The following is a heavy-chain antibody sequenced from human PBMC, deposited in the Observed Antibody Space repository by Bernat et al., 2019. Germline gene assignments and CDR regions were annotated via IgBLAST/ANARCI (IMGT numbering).Heavy chain of an antibody. D-gene: IGHD6-13*01. CDR2: ISGSGGST. V-gene: IGHV3-23*04. Sequence: EVQLVESGGGLVQPGGSLRLSYAASGFTFSSYAMSWVRQAPGKGLEWVSAISGSGGSTYYADSVKGRFTISRDNSKNTMYLQMNSQRAEDTGVYYCAKDAPGGYGSSWYRSDITYYYGMDVWGQGTTVTVSS. CDR1: GFTFSSYA. J-gene: IGHJ6*02. CDR3: AKDAPGGYGSSWYRSDITYYYGMDV.